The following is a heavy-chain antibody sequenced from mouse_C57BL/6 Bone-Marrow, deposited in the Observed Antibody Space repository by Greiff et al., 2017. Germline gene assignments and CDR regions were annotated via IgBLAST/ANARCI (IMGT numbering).Heavy chain of an antibody. CDR2: ISSGSSTI. CDR3: ARGGVPRFAD. CDR1: GFTFSDYG. V-gene: IGHV5-17*01. Sequence: EVKLMESGGGLVKPGGSLKLSCAASGFTFSDYGMHWVRQAPEKGLEWVAYISSGSSTIYYADTVKGRFTISRDNAKNTLFLQMTSLRSEDTAMYYCARGGVPRFADWGQGTLVTVSA. D-gene: IGHD5-1*01. J-gene: IGHJ3*01.